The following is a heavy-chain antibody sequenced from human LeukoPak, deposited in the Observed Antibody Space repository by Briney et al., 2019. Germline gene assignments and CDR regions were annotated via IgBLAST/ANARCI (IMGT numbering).Heavy chain of an antibody. Sequence: GGSLRLSCAASGFTFSRYGMHWVRQAPGKGLEWVAVIWYDGSNKYYADSVKGRFTISRDNSKNTLYLQMNSLRAEDTAVYYCARDPIRTHFYYYYYGMDVWGQGTTVTVSS. CDR3: ARDPIRTHFYYYYYGMDV. CDR1: GFTFSRYG. V-gene: IGHV3-33*01. J-gene: IGHJ6*02. CDR2: IWYDGSNK.